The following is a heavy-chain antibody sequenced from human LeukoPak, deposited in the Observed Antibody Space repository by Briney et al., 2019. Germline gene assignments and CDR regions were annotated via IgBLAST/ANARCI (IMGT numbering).Heavy chain of an antibody. Sequence: SQTLSLTCTVPGGSISSGDYYWSWIRQYPGKGLEWIGYIFYSGSAYYNPSLRSRVTISVDTSKNQFSLKLTSVTAADTAVYYCARDRGRATLVNYYYYGMDVWGQGTTVVVSS. CDR3: ARDRGRATLVNYYYYGMDV. D-gene: IGHD2-15*01. CDR1: GGSISSGDYY. CDR2: IFYSGSA. V-gene: IGHV4-31*03. J-gene: IGHJ6*02.